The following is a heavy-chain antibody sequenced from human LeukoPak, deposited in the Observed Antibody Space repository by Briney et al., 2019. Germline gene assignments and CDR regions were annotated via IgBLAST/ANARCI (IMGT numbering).Heavy chain of an antibody. CDR2: ISSSGSTI. CDR3: ARDAILSYYYDSSGSNWFDP. Sequence: PGGSLRLSCAASGFTFSDYYMSWIRQAPGKGLEWVSYISSSGSTIYYADSVKGRFTISRDNAKNSLCLQMNSLRAEDTAVYYCARDAILSYYYDSSGSNWFDPWGQGTLVTVSS. V-gene: IGHV3-11*01. J-gene: IGHJ5*02. CDR1: GFTFSDYY. D-gene: IGHD3-22*01.